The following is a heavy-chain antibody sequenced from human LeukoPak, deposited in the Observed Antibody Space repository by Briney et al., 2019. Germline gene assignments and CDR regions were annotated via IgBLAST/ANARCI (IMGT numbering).Heavy chain of an antibody. V-gene: IGHV4-39*07. CDR3: AQLEMATISGGWFDP. CDR2: IYYSGST. J-gene: IGHJ5*02. D-gene: IGHD5-24*01. Sequence: PSETLSLTCTVSGGSISSSSYYWGWIRQPPGKGLEWIGSIYYSGSTYYNPSLKSRVTISVDTSKNQFSLKLSSVTAADTAVYYCAQLEMATISGGWFDPWGQGTLVTVSS. CDR1: GGSISSSSYY.